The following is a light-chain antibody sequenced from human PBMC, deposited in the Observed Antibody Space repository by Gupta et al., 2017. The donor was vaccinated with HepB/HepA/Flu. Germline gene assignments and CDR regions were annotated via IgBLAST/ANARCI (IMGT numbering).Light chain of an antibody. CDR2: DAS. J-gene: IGKJ2*04. Sequence: EIVLTQSPATLSFSPGERATLSCRASQSVSSYLAWYQQKPGQAPRLLIYDASNRATGIPARFSGSGSGTDFTLTISSLEPEDFAVYYCQQRCNCLCNFGQGTKVEIK. V-gene: IGKV3-11*01. CDR3: QQRCNCLCN. CDR1: QSVSSY.